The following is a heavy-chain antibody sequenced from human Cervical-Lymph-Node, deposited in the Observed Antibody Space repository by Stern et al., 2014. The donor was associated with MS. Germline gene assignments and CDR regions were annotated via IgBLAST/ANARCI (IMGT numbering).Heavy chain of an antibody. V-gene: IGHV3-21*01. J-gene: IGHJ4*02. Sequence: EVQLVESGGGLVKPGGSLRLSCAASGFTFSSYSMNWVRQAPGKGLEWVSSISSSSSYIYYADSVKGRFTISRDDAKNSLYLQMNNLRAEDTAMYYCARDEGYGPPFDYWGQGTLVTVSS. CDR2: ISSSSSYI. CDR3: ARDEGYGPPFDY. CDR1: GFTFSSYS. D-gene: IGHD5-18*01.